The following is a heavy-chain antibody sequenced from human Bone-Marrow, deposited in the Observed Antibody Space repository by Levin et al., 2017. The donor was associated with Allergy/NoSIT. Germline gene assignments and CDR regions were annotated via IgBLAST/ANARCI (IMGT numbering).Heavy chain of an antibody. V-gene: IGHV1-46*01. Sequence: ASVKVSCKASGYTFTSYYMHWVRQAPGQGLEWMGIINPSGGSTSYAQKFQGRVTMTRDTSTSTVYMELSSLRSEDTAVYYCARAKSRGYCSSTSCYTWFDPWGQGTLVTVSS. J-gene: IGHJ5*02. CDR3: ARAKSRGYCSSTSCYTWFDP. CDR2: INPSGGST. D-gene: IGHD2-2*02. CDR1: GYTFTSYY.